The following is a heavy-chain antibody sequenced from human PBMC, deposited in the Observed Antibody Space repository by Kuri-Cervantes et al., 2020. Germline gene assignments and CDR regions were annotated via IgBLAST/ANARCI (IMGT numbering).Heavy chain of an antibody. CDR3: ARAMMWSSDAFDI. J-gene: IGHJ3*02. CDR1: GFTFSSYA. CDR2: ISYDGSNK. Sequence: GESLKISCAASGFTFSSYAMHWVRQAPGKGLEWVAVISYDGSNKYYADPVKGRFTISRDNSKNSLYLQMNSLRAGDTAVYYCARAMMWSSDAFDIWGQGTMVTVSS. V-gene: IGHV3-30*14. D-gene: IGHD3-22*01.